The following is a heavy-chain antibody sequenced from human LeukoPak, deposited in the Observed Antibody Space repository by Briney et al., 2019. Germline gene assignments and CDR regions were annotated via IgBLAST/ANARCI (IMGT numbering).Heavy chain of an antibody. V-gene: IGHV5-51*03. J-gene: IGHJ3*02. CDR1: GYSFTSYW. CDR3: ARGLTTISYNWNDRRLGGDDAFDI. D-gene: IGHD1-1*01. CDR2: IYPGDSDT. Sequence: PGESLKISCKGSGYSFTSYWIGWVRQMPGKGLEWMGIIYPGDSDTRYSPSFQGQVTISADKSISTAYLQWSSLKTSDTAMYYCARGLTTISYNWNDRRLGGDDAFDIWGQGTMVTVSS.